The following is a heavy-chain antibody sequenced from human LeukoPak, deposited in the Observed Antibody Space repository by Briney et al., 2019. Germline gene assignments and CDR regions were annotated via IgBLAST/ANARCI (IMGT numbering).Heavy chain of an antibody. D-gene: IGHD6-19*01. CDR1: GGSISSSSYY. CDR2: IYYSGST. CDR3: ARLRPVAGYDAFDI. Sequence: PSETLSLTCTVSGGSISSSSYYWGWIRQPPGKGLERIGSIYYSGSTYYNPSLKSRVTMSVDTSKNQFSLKLTSVTAADTAVYHCARLRPVAGYDAFDIWGHGTMVTVSS. V-gene: IGHV4-39*07. J-gene: IGHJ3*02.